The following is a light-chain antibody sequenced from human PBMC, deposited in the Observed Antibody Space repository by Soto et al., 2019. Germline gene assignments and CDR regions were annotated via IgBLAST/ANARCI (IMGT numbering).Light chain of an antibody. CDR2: WAS. CDR3: QQSFSIPLT. J-gene: IGKJ4*01. CDR1: QSLLYSSNNKNY. Sequence: DIVMTQSPDSLAVSLGERATINCKSSQSLLYSSNNKNYLAWYQQKPGQPPKLLIHWASNRESGVPDRFSGSGSGTDFTLTINSLQAEDVAVYYCQQSFSIPLTFGGGTKVEIK. V-gene: IGKV4-1*01.